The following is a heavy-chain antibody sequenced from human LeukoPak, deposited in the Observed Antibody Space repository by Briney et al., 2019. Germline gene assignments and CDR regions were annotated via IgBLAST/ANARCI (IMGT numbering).Heavy chain of an antibody. CDR2: INPSGGST. Sequence: ASVKVSCKASGYTFTSYYIHWVRQAPGHGLEWMGIINPSGGSTTYAQKFQGRVTMTRDTSTSTVYMELSSLRSEDTAVYYCAREARVVPAAKLNYWGQGTLVTVSS. D-gene: IGHD2-2*01. CDR1: GYTFTSYY. J-gene: IGHJ4*02. V-gene: IGHV1-46*01. CDR3: AREARVVPAAKLNY.